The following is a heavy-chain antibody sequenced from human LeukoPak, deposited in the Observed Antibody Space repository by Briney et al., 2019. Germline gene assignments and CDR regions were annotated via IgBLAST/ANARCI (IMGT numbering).Heavy chain of an antibody. Sequence: SETLSLTCTVSGGSISSYYWSWIRQPPGKGLEWIGYIYYSGSTNHNPSLKSRVTISVDTSKNQFSLELTSVTPADTAVYYCASQDAAGYYFGYWGQGTLVTVPS. D-gene: IGHD6-25*01. V-gene: IGHV4-59*01. CDR2: IYYSGST. CDR3: ASQDAAGYYFGY. J-gene: IGHJ4*02. CDR1: GGSISSYY.